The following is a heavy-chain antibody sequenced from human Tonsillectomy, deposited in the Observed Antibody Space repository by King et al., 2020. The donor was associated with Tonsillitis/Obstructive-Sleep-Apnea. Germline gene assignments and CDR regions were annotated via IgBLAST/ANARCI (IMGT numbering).Heavy chain of an antibody. J-gene: IGHJ4*02. V-gene: IGHV3-23*04. CDR2: FSGSGGST. Sequence: QLVQSGGGLVQPGGSLRLSCAASGFTFSSYAMSWVRQAPGKGLEWVSGFSGSGGSTYYADSVKGRFTISRDNSKNTLYLQMNTLRAEDTAVYYCASHRGDYGDYPFDYWGQGTLVTVSS. CDR1: GFTFSSYA. D-gene: IGHD4-17*01. CDR3: ASHRGDYGDYPFDY.